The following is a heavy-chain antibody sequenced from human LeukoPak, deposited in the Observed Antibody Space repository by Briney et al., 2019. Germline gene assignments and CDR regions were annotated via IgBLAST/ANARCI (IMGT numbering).Heavy chain of an antibody. Sequence: SGPTLVNPTQTLTLTCTFSGFSLTSSGVAVGWIRQPPGKALEWLAVTYWNNDKSYNSSLRNRLTITKDTSKNQVVLMMTNMDPVDTATYYCAHKGRGSGSYPVWGQGTLVTVSS. J-gene: IGHJ4*02. CDR1: GFSLTSSGVA. CDR2: TYWNNDK. CDR3: AHKGRGSGSYPV. D-gene: IGHD3-10*01. V-gene: IGHV2-5*01.